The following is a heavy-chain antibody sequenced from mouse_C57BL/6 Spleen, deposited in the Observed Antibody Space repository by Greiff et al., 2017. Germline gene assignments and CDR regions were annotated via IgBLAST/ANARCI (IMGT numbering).Heavy chain of an antibody. D-gene: IGHD1-1*01. CDR1: GYTFTSSW. CDR3: ASTGDNEAAAYDFDY. J-gene: IGHJ2*01. V-gene: IGHV1-50*01. CDR2: IDPSDSYT. Sequence: VQLQQPGAELVKPGASVKLSCKASGYTFTSSWMQWVKQRPGQGLEWIGEIDPSDSYTNYNQKFKGKATLTVDTSSSTAYMKLSSLTSEDSAVYYCASTGDNEAAAYDFDYWGQGPTLTVSS.